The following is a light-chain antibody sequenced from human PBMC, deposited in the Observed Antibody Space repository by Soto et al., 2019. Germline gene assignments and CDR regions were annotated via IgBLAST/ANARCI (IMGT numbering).Light chain of an antibody. CDR1: SNDVGRYDY. J-gene: IGLJ3*02. CDR3: SSYTSTNTHVL. Sequence: QYALTQPASVSASPGQSVTISCTGTSNDVGRYDYVSWYQQHPGKAPKLIIYEVSRRPSGVADRFSGSKSGNTASLTISGLQAEDEGDYYCSSYTSTNTHVLFGGGTKLTVL. CDR2: EVS. V-gene: IGLV2-14*01.